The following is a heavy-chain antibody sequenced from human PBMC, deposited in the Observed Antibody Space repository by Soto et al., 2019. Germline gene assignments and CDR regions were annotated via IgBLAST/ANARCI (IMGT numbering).Heavy chain of an antibody. CDR2: IIPILGIA. CDR3: ARDHQDIVVVPAAPYYYYGMDV. J-gene: IGHJ6*02. D-gene: IGHD2-2*01. V-gene: IGHV1-69*08. Sequence: QVQLVQSGAEVKKPGSSVKVSCKASGGTFSSYTISWVRQAPGQGLEWMGRIIPILGIANYAQKFQGRVTITADKSTRTAYMERSSLRSEDTAVYYCARDHQDIVVVPAAPYYYYGMDVWGQGTTVTVSS. CDR1: GGTFSSYT.